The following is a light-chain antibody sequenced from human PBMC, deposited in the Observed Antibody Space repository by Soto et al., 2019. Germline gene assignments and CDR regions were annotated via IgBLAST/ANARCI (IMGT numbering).Light chain of an antibody. CDR1: HSVSSSY. Sequence: EIVLTQSPGTLYLSPGERATLSCRASHSVSSSYLAWYQQKPGQAPRLLIYGASSRATGIPDRFSGSGSGTDFTLTISRLEPEALAVYYCQQYGNSPRTFGQGTKVDIK. J-gene: IGKJ1*01. CDR2: GAS. CDR3: QQYGNSPRT. V-gene: IGKV3-20*01.